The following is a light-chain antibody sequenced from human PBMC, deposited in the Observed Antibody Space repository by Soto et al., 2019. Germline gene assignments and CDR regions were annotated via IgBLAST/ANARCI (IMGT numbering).Light chain of an antibody. CDR2: EAS. J-gene: IGKJ4*01. Sequence: DIQMTQSPSTLSASLGDRVTIACRASQSLSSCLAWYQQIPGKAPNFVIYEASNLANGFPSRFSGYGFGTEITLTISSLQPGDFASYYCQQYNSHFLTFGGGTKVEIK. CDR3: QQYNSHFLT. V-gene: IGKV1-5*03. CDR1: QSLSSC.